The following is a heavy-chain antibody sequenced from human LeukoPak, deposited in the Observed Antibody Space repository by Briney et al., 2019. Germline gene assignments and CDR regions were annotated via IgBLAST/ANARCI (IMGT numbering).Heavy chain of an antibody. CDR3: ARQLINYGDPPGY. J-gene: IGHJ4*02. CDR1: GYSFTSYW. CDR2: IYPGDSDT. Sequence: GESLKISCKGSGYSFTSYWIGWVRQMPGKGLEWMGIIYPGDSDTRYSPSFQGQVTISADKSISTAYLQWSSLKASDIAMYYCARQLINYGDPPGYWGQGTLVTVSS. D-gene: IGHD4-17*01. V-gene: IGHV5-51*01.